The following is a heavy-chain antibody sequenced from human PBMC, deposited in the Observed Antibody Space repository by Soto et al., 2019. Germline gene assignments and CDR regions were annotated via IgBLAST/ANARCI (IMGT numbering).Heavy chain of an antibody. CDR1: GFTFSSYG. CDR2: ISYDGSNK. Sequence: GGSLRLSCAASGFTFSSYGMHWVRQAPGKGLEWVAVISYDGSNKYYADSVKGRFTISRDNSKNTLYLQMNSLRAEDTAVYYCVRWLTLPPYFDYWGQGTLVTVSS. D-gene: IGHD3-22*01. CDR3: VRWLTLPPYFDY. V-gene: IGHV3-30*03. J-gene: IGHJ4*02.